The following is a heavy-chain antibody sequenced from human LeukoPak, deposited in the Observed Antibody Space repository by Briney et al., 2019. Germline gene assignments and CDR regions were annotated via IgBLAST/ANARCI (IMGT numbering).Heavy chain of an antibody. V-gene: IGHV3-23*01. CDR3: ARGRSSGYYFDY. D-gene: IGHD3-22*01. CDR2: ISGSGGST. J-gene: IGHJ4*02. Sequence: GGSLRLSCAASGFTFSSYAMSWVRQAPGKGLEWVSAISGSGGSTYYADSVKGRFTISRDNAKNSLYLQMNSLRAEDTAVYFCARGRSSGYYFDYWGQGTLVSVSS. CDR1: GFTFSSYA.